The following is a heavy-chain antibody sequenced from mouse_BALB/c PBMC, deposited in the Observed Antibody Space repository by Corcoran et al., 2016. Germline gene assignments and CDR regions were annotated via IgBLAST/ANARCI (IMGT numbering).Heavy chain of an antibody. J-gene: IGHJ3*01. CDR2: IDPANGNT. D-gene: IGHD2-10*02. CDR1: GFNIKDTY. CDR3: ARDEYGSWFAY. V-gene: IGHV14-3*02. Sequence: EVQLQQSGAELVKPGASVKLSCTASGFNIKDTYMHWVKQRPEQGLEWIGRIDPANGNTKYDPKFQGKATITADTSSNTAYLQLSSLTSEDTAVYYCARDEYGSWFAYWGQGTLVTVSA.